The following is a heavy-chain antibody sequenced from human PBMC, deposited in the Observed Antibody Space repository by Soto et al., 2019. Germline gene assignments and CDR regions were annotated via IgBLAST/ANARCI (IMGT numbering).Heavy chain of an antibody. CDR2: IYSGGST. Sequence: PGGSLRLSCAASGFTVSSNYMSWVRQAPGKGLEWVSVIYSGGSTYYADSVKGRFTISRHNSKNTLYLQMNSLRAEDTAVYYCRGGLVSPVYYYYMDVWGKGTTVTVSS. V-gene: IGHV3-53*04. CDR3: RGGLVSPVYYYYMDV. CDR1: GFTVSSNY. D-gene: IGHD3-9*01. J-gene: IGHJ6*03.